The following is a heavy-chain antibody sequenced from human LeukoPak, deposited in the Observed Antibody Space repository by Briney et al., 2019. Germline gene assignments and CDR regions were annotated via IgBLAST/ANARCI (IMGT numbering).Heavy chain of an antibody. D-gene: IGHD3-10*01. J-gene: IGHJ4*02. CDR1: GFTVSSNY. CDR3: ARNMVRGVIDDDYFDY. Sequence: GGSLRLSCAASGFTVSSNYMSWVRQAPGKGLEWVSVIYSGGSTYYADSVKGRFTISRDNSKNTLYLQMNSLRAEDTAVYYCARNMVRGVIDDDYFDYWGQGTLVTVSS. CDR2: IYSGGST. V-gene: IGHV3-66*01.